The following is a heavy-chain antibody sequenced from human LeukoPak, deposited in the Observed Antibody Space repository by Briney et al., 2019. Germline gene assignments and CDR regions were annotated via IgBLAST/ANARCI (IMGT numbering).Heavy chain of an antibody. J-gene: IGHJ4*02. CDR1: GFTFSSFG. V-gene: IGHV3-33*06. D-gene: IGHD3-10*01. Sequence: GGSLRLSCEASGFTFSSFGMNWVRQAPGKGLEWVAIIWHDGRDKYYADSVKGRFTISRDNSKNTLYLQMNSLRAEDTAVYYCAKAYYGSGSYTPGYFDYWGQGTLVTVSS. CDR3: AKAYYGSGSYTPGYFDY. CDR2: IWHDGRDK.